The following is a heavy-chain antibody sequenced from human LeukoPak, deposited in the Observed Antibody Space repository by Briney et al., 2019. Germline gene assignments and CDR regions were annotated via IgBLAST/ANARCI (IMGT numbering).Heavy chain of an antibody. CDR2: INHSGST. V-gene: IGHV4-34*01. CDR3: ARLTMVRGVIHRFFDY. J-gene: IGHJ4*02. Sequence: SETLSLTCAVYGGSFSGYYWSWIRQPPGKGLEWIGEINHSGSTNYSPSLKSRVTISVDTSKNQSSLKLSSVTAADTAVYYCARLTMVRGVIHRFFDYWGQGTLVTVSS. D-gene: IGHD3-10*01. CDR1: GGSFSGYY.